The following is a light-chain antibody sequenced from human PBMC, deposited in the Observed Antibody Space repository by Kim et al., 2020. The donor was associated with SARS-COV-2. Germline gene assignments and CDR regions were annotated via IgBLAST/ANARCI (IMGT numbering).Light chain of an antibody. CDR3: CSYAGSSTPVL. J-gene: IGLJ2*01. V-gene: IGLV2-23*02. Sequence: QSALTQPASVSGSAGQSITISCSGTSRDVGNYNLVSWYQQHPGKAPKLMIYEVSKRPSGLSNRFSGSKSGNTASLTISGLEADDEAEYYCCSYAGSSTPVLFGGGTQLTVL. CDR1: SRDVGNYNL. CDR2: EVS.